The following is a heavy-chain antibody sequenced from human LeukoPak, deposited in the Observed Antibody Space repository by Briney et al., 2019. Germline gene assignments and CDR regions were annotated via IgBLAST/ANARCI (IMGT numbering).Heavy chain of an antibody. CDR3: ARDLYHGGY. CDR2: ISSSSSTI. J-gene: IGHJ4*02. Sequence: GGSLRLSCAASGFTFSSYSMNWVRQAPGKGLEWVSYISSSSSTIYYADSVKGRFTISRDNSKNTLYLQMDSLRAEDTAVYYCARDLYHGGYWGQGTLVTVPS. D-gene: IGHD2-2*01. V-gene: IGHV3-48*01. CDR1: GFTFSSYS.